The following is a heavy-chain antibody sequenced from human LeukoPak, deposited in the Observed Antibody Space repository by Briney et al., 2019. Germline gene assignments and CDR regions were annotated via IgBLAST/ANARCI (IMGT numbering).Heavy chain of an antibody. D-gene: IGHD3-10*01. CDR1: GFTFSSYG. J-gene: IGHJ4*02. V-gene: IGHV3-21*04. CDR3: ARQGPNEYYGSGSYFGTYFDY. CDR2: ISSSSSYI. Sequence: GGSLRLSCAASGFTFSSYGMNWVRQAPGKGLEWVSSISSSSSYIYYADSVKGRFTISRDNAKNSLYLQMNSLRAEDTAVYYCARQGPNEYYGSGSYFGTYFDYWGQGTLVTVSS.